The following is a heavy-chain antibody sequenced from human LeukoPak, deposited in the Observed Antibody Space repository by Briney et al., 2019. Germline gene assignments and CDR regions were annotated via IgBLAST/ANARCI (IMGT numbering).Heavy chain of an antibody. CDR3: ARDGRIFDY. CDR2: IYYSGST. Sequence: SETLSLTCTVSGGSISSSSYYWGWIRQPPGKGLEWIGSIYYSGSTYYNPPLKSRVTISVDTSKNQFSLKLSSVTAADTAVYYCARDGRIFDYWGQGTLVTVSS. V-gene: IGHV4-39*07. J-gene: IGHJ4*02. CDR1: GGSISSSSYY. D-gene: IGHD1-26*01.